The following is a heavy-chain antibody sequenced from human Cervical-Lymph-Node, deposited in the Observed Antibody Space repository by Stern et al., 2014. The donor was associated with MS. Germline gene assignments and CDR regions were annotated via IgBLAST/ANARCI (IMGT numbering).Heavy chain of an antibody. J-gene: IGHJ6*02. D-gene: IGHD4-23*01. V-gene: IGHV1-3*04. CDR3: ARTGTVVTSGYYYGMDV. Sequence: QVQLVQSGAEVKKPGASVKVSCKIAGYNFTDYGIIWVRQAPGQRLEWMGGINTGNGNRRYSQKIQGRVPITRDTSASTAYMELSSLRSEDTAVYYCARTGTVVTSGYYYGMDVWGQGTTVTVSS. CDR2: INTGNGNR. CDR1: GYNFTDYG.